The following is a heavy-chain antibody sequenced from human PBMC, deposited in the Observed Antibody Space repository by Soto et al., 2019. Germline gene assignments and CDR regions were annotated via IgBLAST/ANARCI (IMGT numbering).Heavy chain of an antibody. CDR1: GFTFSSYW. Sequence: SGGSLRLSCAASGFTFSSYWMHWVRQAPGKGLVWVSRINSDGSSTSYADSVKGRFTISRDNAKNTLYLQMNSLRAEDTAVYYCARGSDFWSGYYPYYYGMDVWGQGTTVTVSS. CDR2: INSDGSST. V-gene: IGHV3-74*01. D-gene: IGHD3-3*01. J-gene: IGHJ6*02. CDR3: ARGSDFWSGYYPYYYGMDV.